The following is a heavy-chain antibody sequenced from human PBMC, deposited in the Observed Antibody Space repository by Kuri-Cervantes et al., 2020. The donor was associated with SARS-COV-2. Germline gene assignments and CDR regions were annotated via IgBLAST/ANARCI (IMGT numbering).Heavy chain of an antibody. J-gene: IGHJ4*02. CDR3: ASARSLNWGSFDY. Sequence: ASVKVSCKASGYTFTGYYMHWVRQAPGQGLEWMGWINPNSGGTNYAQKFQGRVTMTRDTSISTAYMELSRLRSDDTAVYCCASARSLNWGSFDYWGQGTLVTVSS. V-gene: IGHV1-2*02. CDR2: INPNSGGT. D-gene: IGHD7-27*01. CDR1: GYTFTGYY.